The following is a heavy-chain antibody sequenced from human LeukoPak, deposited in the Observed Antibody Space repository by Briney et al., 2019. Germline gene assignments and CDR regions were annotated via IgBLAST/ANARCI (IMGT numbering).Heavy chain of an antibody. V-gene: IGHV3-7*01. J-gene: IGHJ6*02. CDR1: GFTFSNYW. CDR3: ARHLSPEDWLSLYGMDV. D-gene: IGHD3-9*01. Sequence: GGSLRLSCAASGFTFSNYWMNWVRQAPGKGLEWVANIKQDGSEKYYVDSVKGRFTISRDNAKNSLYLQMNSLRAEDTAVYYCARHLSPEDWLSLYGMDVWGQGTTVTVSS. CDR2: IKQDGSEK.